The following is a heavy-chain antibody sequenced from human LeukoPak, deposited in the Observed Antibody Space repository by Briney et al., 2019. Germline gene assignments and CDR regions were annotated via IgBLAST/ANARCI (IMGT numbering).Heavy chain of an antibody. Sequence: PSETLSLTCAVYGGSFSGYYWSWIRQPPGKGLEWIGEINHSGSTNYNPSLKSRVTISVDTSKNQSSLKLGSVTAADTAVYYCARLVLGNYSDYWGQGTLVTVSS. J-gene: IGHJ4*02. CDR2: INHSGST. CDR1: GGSFSGYY. D-gene: IGHD3-16*01. CDR3: ARLVLGNYSDY. V-gene: IGHV4-34*01.